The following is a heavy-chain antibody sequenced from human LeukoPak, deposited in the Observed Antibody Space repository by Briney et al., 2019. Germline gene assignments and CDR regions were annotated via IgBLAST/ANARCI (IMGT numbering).Heavy chain of an antibody. CDR1: GFTFSSYG. D-gene: IGHD1-26*01. CDR2: IWYDGSNK. J-gene: IGHJ4*02. Sequence: GRSLRLSCAASGFTFSSYGMHWVRQAPGKGLEWVAVIWYDGSNKYYADSVKGRFTISRDNSKNTLYLQMNSLRAEDTAVYYCARGGGWYSGSPFDYWGQGTPVTVSS. CDR3: ARGGGWYSGSPFDY. V-gene: IGHV3-33*01.